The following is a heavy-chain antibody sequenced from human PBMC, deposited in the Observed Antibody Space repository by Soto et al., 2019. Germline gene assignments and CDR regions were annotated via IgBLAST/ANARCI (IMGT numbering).Heavy chain of an antibody. CDR2: IRSKAYGGTT. J-gene: IGHJ4*02. Sequence: GGSLRLSCTASGFTFGDYAMSWFRQAPGKGLEWVGFIRSKAYGGTTEYAASVKGRFTISRDDSKSIAYLQMNSLKTEDTAVYYCTRVFGRIGIAGGPVDYWGQGTLVTV. D-gene: IGHD6-13*01. CDR3: TRVFGRIGIAGGPVDY. CDR1: GFTFGDYA. V-gene: IGHV3-49*03.